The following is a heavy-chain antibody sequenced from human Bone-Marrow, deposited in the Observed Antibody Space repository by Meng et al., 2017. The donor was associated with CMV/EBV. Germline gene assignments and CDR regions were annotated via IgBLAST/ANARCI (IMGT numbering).Heavy chain of an antibody. CDR3: ARDLPLRGSSDYDETYYYYYSGMAV. J-gene: IGHJ6*01. CDR1: GYTFTGYY. D-gene: IGHD5-12*01. Sequence: ASVKVSCKASGYTFTGYYLHWERQAPGQGLEWMGWISPNSGGTNYAQKFQGRVIMTSDTSINTAYMDLSRLTSDDTAVYYCARDLPLRGSSDYDETYYYYYSGMAVGGQGNTVPVYS. CDR2: ISPNSGGT. V-gene: IGHV1-2*02.